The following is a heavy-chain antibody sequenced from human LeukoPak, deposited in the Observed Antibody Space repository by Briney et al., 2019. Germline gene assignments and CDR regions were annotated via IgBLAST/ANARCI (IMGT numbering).Heavy chain of an antibody. J-gene: IGHJ1*01. V-gene: IGHV3-7*04. Sequence: GRSLRLSCAASGFTVSSSWMTWVRQAPGNGREWVGNIKYDGSEKYYVDSVKGRFAISRDNAKNSLYLQMNSLRAEDTAVYFCARGGESYWADYIHHWGQGTLVTVSS. D-gene: IGHD1-26*01. CDR3: ARGGESYWADYIHH. CDR1: GFTVSSSW. CDR2: IKYDGSEK.